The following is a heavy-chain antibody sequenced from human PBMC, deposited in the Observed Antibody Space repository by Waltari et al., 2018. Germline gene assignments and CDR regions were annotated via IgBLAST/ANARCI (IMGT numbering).Heavy chain of an antibody. CDR1: GYNFTNYW. CDR2: IYPGE. Sequence: EVQLVQSGAEVKKPGESLKISCKGSGYNFTNYWIAWVRQMPGKGLEWMGIIYPGESTPSFQGQVTFAADKSISTAYLQWSSLKASDTAMYYCARDSGVAAAQSDAFDIWGQGTMVTVSS. V-gene: IGHV5-51*03. D-gene: IGHD6-13*01. CDR3: ARDSGVAAAQSDAFDI. J-gene: IGHJ3*02.